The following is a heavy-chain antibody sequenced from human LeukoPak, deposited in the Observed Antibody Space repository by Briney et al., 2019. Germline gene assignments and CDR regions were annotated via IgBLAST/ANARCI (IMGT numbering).Heavy chain of an antibody. J-gene: IGHJ3*02. Sequence: SETLSLTCTVSGGSISSGDYYWSWIRQPPGKGLEWIGYIYYSGSTYYNPSLKSRVTISVDTSKNQFSLNLNSVTAADTAVYYCARCRDAFDIWGQGTMVTVSS. V-gene: IGHV4-30-4*01. CDR2: IYYSGST. CDR1: GGSISSGDYY. CDR3: ARCRDAFDI. D-gene: IGHD2-15*01.